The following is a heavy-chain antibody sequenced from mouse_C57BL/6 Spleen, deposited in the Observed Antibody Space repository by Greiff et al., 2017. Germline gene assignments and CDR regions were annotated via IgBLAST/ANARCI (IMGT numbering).Heavy chain of an antibody. CDR3: ARGRPLGRAMDY. J-gene: IGHJ4*01. V-gene: IGHV5-17*01. CDR2: ISSGSSTI. CDR1: GFTFSDYG. Sequence: EVQRVESGGGLVKPGGSLKLSCAASGFTFSDYGMHWVRPAPEKGLEWVAYISSGSSTIYYADTVKGRFTISRDNAKNTLFLQMTSLRSEDTAMYYCARGRPLGRAMDYWGQGTSVTVSS. D-gene: IGHD4-1*01.